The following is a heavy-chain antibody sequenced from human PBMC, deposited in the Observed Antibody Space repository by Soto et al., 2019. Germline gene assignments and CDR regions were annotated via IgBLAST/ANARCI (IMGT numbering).Heavy chain of an antibody. D-gene: IGHD2-2*01. CDR1: GGSISSYY. CDR3: ARDQVPAAPVAWFDP. Sequence: SETLSLTCTVSGGSISSYYWSWIRQPPGKGLEWIGYIYYSGSTNYNPSLKSRVTISVDTSKNQFSLKLSSVTAADTAVYYCARDQVPAAPVAWFDPWGQGTLVTVS. J-gene: IGHJ5*02. V-gene: IGHV4-59*01. CDR2: IYYSGST.